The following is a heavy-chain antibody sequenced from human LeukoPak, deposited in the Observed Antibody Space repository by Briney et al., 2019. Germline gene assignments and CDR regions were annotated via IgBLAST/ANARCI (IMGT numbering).Heavy chain of an antibody. Sequence: SGPTLVNPTQTLTLTCTFSGFSLSTTGMCVSWIRQPPGKALEWLARIDWDDDKYYSTSLKTRLTISKDTSKNQVVLTMTNIDPVDTATYYCAHARKYTGYDFDYWGQGTLVTVSS. CDR1: GFSLSTTGMC. J-gene: IGHJ4*02. V-gene: IGHV2-70*12. CDR3: AHARKYTGYDFDY. D-gene: IGHD5-12*01. CDR2: IDWDDDK.